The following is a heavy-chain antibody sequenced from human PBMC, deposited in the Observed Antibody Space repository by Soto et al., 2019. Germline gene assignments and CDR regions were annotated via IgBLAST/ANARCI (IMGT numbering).Heavy chain of an antibody. V-gene: IGHV3-11*01. D-gene: IGHD3-22*01. CDR2: ISNRGGDI. Sequence: PGGSLRLSCAASGFSFNDYYMSWIRQAPGKGLEWISYISNRGGDIYYADSVKGRFTISRDNAKSSLYLQMNSLRAEDTAVYYCAKAGGITMIVVVINYWGQGTLVTVSS. J-gene: IGHJ4*02. CDR3: AKAGGITMIVVVINY. CDR1: GFSFNDYY.